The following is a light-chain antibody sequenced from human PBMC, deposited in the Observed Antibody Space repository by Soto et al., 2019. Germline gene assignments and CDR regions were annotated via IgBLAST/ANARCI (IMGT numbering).Light chain of an antibody. CDR1: SSDIGAFTF. CDR2: DVN. Sequence: QSALTQPASVSGSPGQSITISCTGTSSDIGAFTFVSWYQQHPGKVPKLMIFDVNRRPSGVSDRFSGSMSGNTASLTISGLQAEDECDYYCSSYTSSRTHVFGSWTKLTVL. J-gene: IGLJ1*01. CDR3: SSYTSSRTHV. V-gene: IGLV2-14*03.